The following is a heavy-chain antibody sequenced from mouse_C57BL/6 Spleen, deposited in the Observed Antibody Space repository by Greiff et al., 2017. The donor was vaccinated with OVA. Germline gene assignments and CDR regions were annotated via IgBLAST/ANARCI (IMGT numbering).Heavy chain of an antibody. J-gene: IGHJ4*01. V-gene: IGHV1-15*01. CDR2: IDPETGGT. D-gene: IGHD2-5*01. CDR3: TRRGPYYSNYVNYAMDY. CDR1: GYTFTDYE. Sequence: QVQLQQSGAELVRPGASVTLSCKASGYTFTDYEMHWVKQTPVHGLEWIGAIDPETGGTAYNQKSKGKAILTADKSSSTAYMELRSLTSEDSAVYYCTRRGPYYSNYVNYAMDYWGQGTSVTVSS.